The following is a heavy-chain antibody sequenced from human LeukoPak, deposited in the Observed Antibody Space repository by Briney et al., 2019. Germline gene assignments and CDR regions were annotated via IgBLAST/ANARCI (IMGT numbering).Heavy chain of an antibody. V-gene: IGHV1-2*04. D-gene: IGHD1-1*01. CDR3: ARGGRAELVNDSYQGIYYYYGMDV. Sequence: ASVKVSCKASGYTFTGYYMYWVRQAPGQGLEWMGWINPNNGGTNYAQKFQGWVTMTRDTSISTAYMELSRLRSDDTAVYYCARGGRAELVNDSYQGIYYYYGMDVWGQGTTVTVSS. CDR1: GYTFTGYY. J-gene: IGHJ6*02. CDR2: INPNNGGT.